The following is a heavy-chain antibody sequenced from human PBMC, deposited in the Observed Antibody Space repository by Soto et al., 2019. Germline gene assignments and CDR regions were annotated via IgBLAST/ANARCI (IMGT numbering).Heavy chain of an antibody. J-gene: IGHJ6*02. CDR3: ARGAGRATYYYYGMDV. Sequence: TGGSLRLSCAASGFTFDDYGMSWVRQAPGKGLEWVSGINWNGGSTGYADSVKGRFTISRDNAKNSLYLQMNSLRAEDTALYYCARGAGRATYYYYGMDVWGQGTTVTVSS. CDR2: INWNGGST. V-gene: IGHV3-20*04. CDR1: GFTFDDYG.